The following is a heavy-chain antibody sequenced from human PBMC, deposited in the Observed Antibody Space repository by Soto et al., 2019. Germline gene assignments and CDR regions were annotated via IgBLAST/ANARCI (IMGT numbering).Heavy chain of an antibody. Sequence: PSETLSLTCTVSGGSISSGDYYWSWIRQPPGKGLEWIGYIYYSGSTYYNPSLKSRVTISVDTSKNQFSLKLSSVTAADTAVYYCARDAGVYCSGASCSRVSYYYYGMDVWGQGTTVTVSS. CDR3: ARDAGVYCSGASCSRVSYYYYGMDV. D-gene: IGHD2-15*01. CDR2: IYYSGST. J-gene: IGHJ6*02. CDR1: GGSISSGDYY. V-gene: IGHV4-30-4*01.